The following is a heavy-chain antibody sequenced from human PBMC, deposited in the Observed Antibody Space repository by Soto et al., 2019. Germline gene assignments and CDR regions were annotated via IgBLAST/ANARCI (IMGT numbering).Heavy chain of an antibody. V-gene: IGHV1-18*04. Sequence: WASVKVSCKASGYTFTTYGISWVRQAPGQGLEWMGWISVYNGNTKYAKKFQGRVTMTTDTSTNTAYMDLRSLRSDDTAVYYCVRAKIRSSHYYEPHALDLWGQGTMVTVSS. CDR2: ISVYNGNT. D-gene: IGHD3-22*01. CDR1: GYTFTTYG. J-gene: IGHJ3*01. CDR3: VRAKIRSSHYYEPHALDL.